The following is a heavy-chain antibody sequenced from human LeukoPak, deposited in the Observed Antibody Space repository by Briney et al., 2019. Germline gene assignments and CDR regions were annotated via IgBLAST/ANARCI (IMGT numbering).Heavy chain of an antibody. V-gene: IGHV1-2*02. Sequence: GASVKVSCKASGYTCTGYYMHWVRQAPGQGLGWMGWINPNSGGTNYAQKFQGRVTMTRDTSISTAYMELSRLRSDDTAVYYCARRHSSSWLFDYWGQGTLVTVSS. J-gene: IGHJ4*02. CDR3: ARRHSSSWLFDY. CDR2: INPNSGGT. CDR1: GYTCTGYY. D-gene: IGHD6-13*01.